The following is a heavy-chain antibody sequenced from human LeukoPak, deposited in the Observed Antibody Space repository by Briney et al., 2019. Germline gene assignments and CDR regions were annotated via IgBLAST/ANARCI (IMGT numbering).Heavy chain of an antibody. Sequence: GGSLRLSCAASGFTFSDYYMSWIRQAPGKGLEWVSYISSSSSYTNYADSVKGRFTISRDNAKNSLYLQMNSQRAEDTAVYYCARDLYGDYVDYWGQGTLVTVSS. CDR1: GFTFSDYY. CDR2: ISSSSSYT. CDR3: ARDLYGDYVDY. D-gene: IGHD4-17*01. V-gene: IGHV3-11*06. J-gene: IGHJ4*02.